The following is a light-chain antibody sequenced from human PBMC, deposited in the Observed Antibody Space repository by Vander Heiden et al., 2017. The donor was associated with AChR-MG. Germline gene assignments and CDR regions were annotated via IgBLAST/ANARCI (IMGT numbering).Light chain of an antibody. J-gene: IGLJ3*02. V-gene: IGLV2-11*01. Sequence: QSALTQPRSVSGSPGQSVTISCTGTSSDVGGYNYVSWYQQHPGKAPKLMIYDVSKRPSGVPDRFSGSKSGNTASLTISGLQAEDEADYYCCSYAGSYTFGGVFGGGTKLNGL. CDR2: DVS. CDR3: CSYAGSYTFGGV. CDR1: SSDVGGYNY.